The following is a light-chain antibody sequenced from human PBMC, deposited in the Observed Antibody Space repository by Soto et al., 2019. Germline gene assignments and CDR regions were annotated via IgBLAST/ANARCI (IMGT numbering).Light chain of an antibody. CDR1: QSITSW. Sequence: DIQMTQSPPTLSASVGDRVTITCRASQSITSWFAWYQQKPGKAPKFLIYDASSLESGVPSRFSGSGSGTEFTLTISSLQPDDFATYYGQQYNTFPRTFGQGTKVEIK. CDR2: DAS. V-gene: IGKV1-5*01. J-gene: IGKJ1*01. CDR3: QQYNTFPRT.